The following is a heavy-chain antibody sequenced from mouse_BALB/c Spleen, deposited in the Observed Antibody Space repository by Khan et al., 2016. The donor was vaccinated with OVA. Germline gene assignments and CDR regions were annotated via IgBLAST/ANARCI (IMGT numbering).Heavy chain of an antibody. CDR2: INPDSSTI. V-gene: IGHV4-1*02. Sequence: EVKLLESGGGLVQPGGSLKLSCAASGFDFSRYWMSWVRQAPGKGLEWIGEINPDSSTINYTPSLKDKFIISRDNANNTLYLQMSKVRSEDTALYYCARRGDYYGSSPAWFAYWGQGTLVTVSA. CDR1: GFDFSRYW. D-gene: IGHD1-1*01. CDR3: ARRGDYYGSSPAWFAY. J-gene: IGHJ3*01.